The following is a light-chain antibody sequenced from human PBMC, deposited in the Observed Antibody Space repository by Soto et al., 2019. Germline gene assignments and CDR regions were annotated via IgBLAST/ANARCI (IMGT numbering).Light chain of an antibody. J-gene: IGLJ2*01. Sequence: QSALTQPPSASGSPGQSVTISCTGTSSDVGGYNFVSWYQQHPGKAPKLMIYEVTKRPSGVSDRFSGSKSGNTASLTVSGLQAEDEADYYCSSYARNRDVLFGGGTKVTVL. CDR2: EVT. V-gene: IGLV2-8*01. CDR1: SSDVGGYNF. CDR3: SSYARNRDVL.